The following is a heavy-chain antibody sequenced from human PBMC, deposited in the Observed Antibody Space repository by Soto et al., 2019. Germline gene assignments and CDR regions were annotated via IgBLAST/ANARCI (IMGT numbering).Heavy chain of an antibody. V-gene: IGHV3-23*01. CDR3: AKDYSTSWYSFDY. Sequence: EVQLLESGGGLVQPGGSLRLSCAASGFTLNNYPMNWVRQAPGKGLEWVSAISSSGTSTYYADSVKGRFTISRDISENTLYLQMDTLRAEDTAVYYCAKDYSTSWYSFDYWGQGTLVTVSS. J-gene: IGHJ4*02. CDR1: GFTLNNYP. CDR2: ISSSGTST. D-gene: IGHD6-13*01.